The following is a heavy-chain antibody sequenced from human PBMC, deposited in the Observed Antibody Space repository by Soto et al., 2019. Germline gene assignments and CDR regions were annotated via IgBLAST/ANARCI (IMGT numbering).Heavy chain of an antibody. CDR1: GGSISSYY. CDR2: IYYSGST. CDR3: ARAPYGDYDHYFDY. V-gene: IGHV4-59*01. J-gene: IGHJ4*02. Sequence: QVQLQESGPGLVKPSETLSLTCTVSGGSISSYYWSWIRQPPGKGLEWIGYIYYSGSTNYNPSLKSRVTISVDTSKNQFSLKLSSVTAADTAVYYCARAPYGDYDHYFDYWGQGTLVTVSS. D-gene: IGHD4-17*01.